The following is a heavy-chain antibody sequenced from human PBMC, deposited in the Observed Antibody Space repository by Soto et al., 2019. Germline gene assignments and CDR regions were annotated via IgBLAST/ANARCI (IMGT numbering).Heavy chain of an antibody. D-gene: IGHD3-10*01. Sequence: LSLTCAVSGGSISSGGYSWSWIRQPPGKGLEWIGYIYHSGSTYYNPSLKSRVTISVDRSKNQFSLKLSSVTAADTAVYYCAVSIYYGSGSYYSDYWGQGTLVTVSS. CDR1: GGSISSGGYS. CDR2: IYHSGST. J-gene: IGHJ4*02. CDR3: AVSIYYGSGSYYSDY. V-gene: IGHV4-30-2*01.